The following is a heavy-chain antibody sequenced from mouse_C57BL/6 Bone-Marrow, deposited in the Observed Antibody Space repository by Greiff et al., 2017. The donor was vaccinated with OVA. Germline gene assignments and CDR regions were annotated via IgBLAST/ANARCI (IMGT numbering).Heavy chain of an antibody. CDR2: IFPGSGST. D-gene: IGHD2-2*01. CDR3: ARYYGCDRYYAMDY. J-gene: IGHJ4*01. V-gene: IGHV1-75*01. CDR1: GYTFTDYY. Sequence: VQLQQSGPELVKPGASVRLSCKASGYTFTDYYINWVKQRPGQGLEWIGWIFPGSGSTYYNEKFKGKATLTVDKSSSTAYMLLSSLTSEDSAVYVGARYYGCDRYYAMDYWGQGTSVTVSS.